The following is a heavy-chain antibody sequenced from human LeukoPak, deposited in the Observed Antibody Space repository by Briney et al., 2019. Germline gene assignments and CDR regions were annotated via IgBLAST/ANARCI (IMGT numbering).Heavy chain of an antibody. CDR2: IIPIFGTA. CDR3: ARGRLLWFGELSSY. Sequence: SVKVSCKSSAGTFSNYAINWVRQAPGQGLEWMGGIIPIFGTAKHAQKFQGRVRITADKSTSTTYLELSSLRSEDTAVYYCARGRLLWFGELSSYWPQGTLVNVSS. J-gene: IGHJ1*01. V-gene: IGHV1-69*06. D-gene: IGHD3-10*01. CDR1: AGTFSNYA.